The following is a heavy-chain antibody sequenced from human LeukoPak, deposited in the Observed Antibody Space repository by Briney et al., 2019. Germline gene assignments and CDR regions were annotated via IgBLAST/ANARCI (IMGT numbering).Heavy chain of an antibody. J-gene: IGHJ4*02. Sequence: SETLSLTCTVSGASSSSGYYYWSWIRQPAGKGLEWIGRIYTSGSTNYNPSLKSRVTISLDTSKNQFSLKLSSVTAADTAVYYCARATNPAFGSYYFDYWGQGTLVTVSS. D-gene: IGHD2/OR15-2a*01. V-gene: IGHV4-61*02. CDR2: IYTSGST. CDR3: ARATNPAFGSYYFDY. CDR1: GASSSSGYYY.